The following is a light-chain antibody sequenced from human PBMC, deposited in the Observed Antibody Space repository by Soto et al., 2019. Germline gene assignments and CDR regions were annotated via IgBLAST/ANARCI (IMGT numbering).Light chain of an antibody. CDR2: KVS. CDR3: NSTTPVSMYV. V-gene: IGLV2-14*01. Sequence: QSALAQPASVSGSPGQSITISCTGTSSDVGGYNYVSWYQQYPGRVPKLLIYKVSNRPSGISNRFSGSKSGNTASLTISGLQAEDDADYFCNSTTPVSMYVFGAGTKVTVL. CDR1: SSDVGGYNY. J-gene: IGLJ1*01.